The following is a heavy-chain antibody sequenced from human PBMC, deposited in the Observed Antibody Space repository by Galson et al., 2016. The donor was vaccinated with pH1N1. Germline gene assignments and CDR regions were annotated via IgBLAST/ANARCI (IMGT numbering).Heavy chain of an antibody. CDR1: GGSISVGTYY. V-gene: IGHV4-61*02. CDR2: VSRSGDT. J-gene: IGHJ5*02. Sequence: TLSLTCTVSGGSISVGTYYWSWVRQPAGKALEWIGGVSRSGDTNYNPSLGSRVTVSVDTSKNQFSMRLASVAASDTAVSYCARWQQGSATFYPWGQGTLVSVSS. D-gene: IGHD6-13*01. CDR3: ARWQQGSATFYP.